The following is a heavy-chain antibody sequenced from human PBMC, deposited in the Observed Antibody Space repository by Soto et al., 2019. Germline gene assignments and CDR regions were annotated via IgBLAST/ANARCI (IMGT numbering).Heavy chain of an antibody. J-gene: IGHJ3*02. V-gene: IGHV4-39*01. CDR2: IYYSGST. CDR3: ARRGYCSGGSCYGGGAFDI. CDR1: GCSISSSSYY. Sequence: SETLSLTCTVSGCSISSSSYYWGWIRQPPGKGLEWIGSIYYSGSTYYNPSLKSRVTISADTSKNQFSLKLSSVTAADTAVYYCARRGYCSGGSCYGGGAFDIWGQGTMVTVSS. D-gene: IGHD2-15*01.